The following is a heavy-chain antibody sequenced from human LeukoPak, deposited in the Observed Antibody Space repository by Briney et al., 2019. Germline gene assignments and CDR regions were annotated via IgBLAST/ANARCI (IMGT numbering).Heavy chain of an antibody. CDR2: IIPIFGTA. CDR3: ARAPVVVTAIRNWFDP. J-gene: IGHJ5*02. V-gene: IGHV1-69*13. CDR1: GGTFSSYA. Sequence: SVKVSCKASGGTFSSYAISWVRQAPGQGLEWMGGIIPIFGTANYAQKFQGRVTITADESTSTAYMELSSLRSEDTAVYYCARAPVVVTAIRNWFDPWGQGTLVTVSS. D-gene: IGHD2-21*02.